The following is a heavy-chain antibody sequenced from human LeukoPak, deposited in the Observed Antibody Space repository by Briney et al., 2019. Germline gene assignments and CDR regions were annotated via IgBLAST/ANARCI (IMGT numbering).Heavy chain of an antibody. Sequence: SQTLSLTCTVSGGSVSSGEYYWTWIRQYPGKGLEWIGYIHYTGSTYGHPSLRSRVTMSVDTSKSQFSLKLNSVTVADTAVYFCARGMVGGARKYYLDYWGQGTLVAVSS. CDR2: IHYTGST. V-gene: IGHV4-31*03. CDR1: GGSVSSGEYY. CDR3: ARGMVGGARKYYLDY. J-gene: IGHJ4*02. D-gene: IGHD3-10*01.